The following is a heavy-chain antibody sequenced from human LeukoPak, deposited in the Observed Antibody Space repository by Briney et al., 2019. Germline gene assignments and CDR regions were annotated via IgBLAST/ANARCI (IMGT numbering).Heavy chain of an antibody. CDR2: IYYSGST. CDR1: GGSISSGDYY. CDR3: ARLVVITTDYYYGMDV. Sequence: PSQTLSLTCTVSGGSISSGDYYWSWIRQPPGKGLEWIGYIYYSGSTYYNPSLKSRVTISVDTSKNQFSLKLSSVTAADTAVYYCARLVVITTDYYYGMDVWGQGTTVTVSS. J-gene: IGHJ6*02. D-gene: IGHD3-22*01. V-gene: IGHV4-30-4*01.